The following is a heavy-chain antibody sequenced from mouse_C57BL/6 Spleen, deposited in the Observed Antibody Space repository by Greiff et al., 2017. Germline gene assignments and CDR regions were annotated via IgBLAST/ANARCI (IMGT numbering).Heavy chain of an antibody. CDR3: ARYHYYGSSYGGWFAY. CDR2: IDPSDSET. J-gene: IGHJ3*01. Sequence: VQLQQSGAELVRPGSSVKLSCKASGYTFTSYWMHWVKQRPIQGLEWIGNIDPSDSETHYNQKFKDKATLTVDKSSSTAYMQLSSLTSEDSAVYYCARYHYYGSSYGGWFAYWGQGTLVTVSA. CDR1: GYTFTSYW. V-gene: IGHV1-52*01. D-gene: IGHD1-1*01.